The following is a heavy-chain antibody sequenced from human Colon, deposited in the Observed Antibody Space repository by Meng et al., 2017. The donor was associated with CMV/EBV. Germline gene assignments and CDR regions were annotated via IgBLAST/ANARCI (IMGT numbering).Heavy chain of an antibody. J-gene: IGHJ4*02. CDR2: ISYSGNT. D-gene: IGHD6-19*01. V-gene: IGHV4-61*01. Sequence: SETLSLTCSVSGGSVNSGSYYWTWIRQPPGKGLEWIGYISYSGNTNYNPSLKSRLTIEVDTSRNQFSLKLTSVSAADTAIYYCAREDSGWSTGIDYWGQGTLVTVSS. CDR1: GGSVNSGSYY. CDR3: AREDSGWSTGIDY.